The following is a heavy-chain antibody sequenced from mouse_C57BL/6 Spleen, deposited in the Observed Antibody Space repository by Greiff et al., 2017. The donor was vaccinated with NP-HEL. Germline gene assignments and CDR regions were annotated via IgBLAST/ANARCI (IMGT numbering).Heavy chain of an antibody. CDR3: ARLALDY. CDR2: IDPSDSYT. CDR1: GYTFTSYW. J-gene: IGHJ2*01. V-gene: IGHV1-69*01. Sequence: QVQLQQSGAELVMPGASVKLSCKASGYTFTSYWMHWVKQRPGQGLEWIGEIDPSDSYTNYNQKFKGKSTLTVDKSSSTAYMQLSSLTSEDSAVYYCARLALDYWGQGTTLTVSS.